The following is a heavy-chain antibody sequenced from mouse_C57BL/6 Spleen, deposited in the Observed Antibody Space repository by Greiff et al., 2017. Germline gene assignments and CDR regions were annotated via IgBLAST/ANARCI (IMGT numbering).Heavy chain of an antibody. V-gene: IGHV3-6*01. CDR3: ARAGPRSYYAMDY. CDR1: GYSITSGYY. CDR2: ISYDGSN. J-gene: IGHJ4*01. Sequence: EVKLQESGPGLVKPSQSLSLTCSVTGYSITSGYYWNWIRQFPGNKLEWMGYISYDGSNNYNPSLKNRISITRDTSKNQFFLKLNSVTTEDTATYYCARAGPRSYYAMDYWGQGTSVTVSS.